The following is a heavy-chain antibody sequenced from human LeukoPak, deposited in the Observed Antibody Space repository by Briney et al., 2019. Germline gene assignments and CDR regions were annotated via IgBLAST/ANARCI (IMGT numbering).Heavy chain of an antibody. CDR2: INPNSGGT. D-gene: IGHD2-2*01. CDR3: AIARCSSTICNAVWLDP. V-gene: IGHV1-2*02. CDR1: GYTFTDYY. Sequence: GASVTVSRKASGYTFTDYYMHWVRQAPGEGLEWMGWINPNSGGTNYAQQFQGRVTMTRDTSISTAYMELSRLRYDDTAVYRCAIARCSSTICNAVWLDPWGQGTLVTVSS. J-gene: IGHJ5*02.